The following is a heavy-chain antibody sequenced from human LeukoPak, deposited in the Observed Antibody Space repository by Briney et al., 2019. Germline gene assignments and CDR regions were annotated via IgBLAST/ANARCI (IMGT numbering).Heavy chain of an antibody. J-gene: IGHJ4*02. CDR1: GGSISSGGYY. V-gene: IGHV4-31*03. CDR3: ARVLQQLASWREIDY. Sequence: KPSETLSLTCTVSGGSISSGGYYWSWIRQHPGKGLEWIGCIHYRGSTYYNPSLKSRVTISVDTSKNQFSLKLSSVTAADTAVYYCARVLQQLASWREIDYWGQGTLVTVSS. CDR2: IHYRGST. D-gene: IGHD6-13*01.